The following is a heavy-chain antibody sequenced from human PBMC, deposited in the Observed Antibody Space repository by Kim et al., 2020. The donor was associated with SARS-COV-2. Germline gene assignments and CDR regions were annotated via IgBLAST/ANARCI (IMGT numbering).Heavy chain of an antibody. CDR3: ARLPGLGTALPPFYYFDY. V-gene: IGHV4-61*07. D-gene: IGHD7-27*01. Sequence: KSRVTMSVDTSTNQFSLKLSSVTAADTAVYYCARLPGLGTALPPFYYFDYWGQGTLVTVSS. J-gene: IGHJ4*02.